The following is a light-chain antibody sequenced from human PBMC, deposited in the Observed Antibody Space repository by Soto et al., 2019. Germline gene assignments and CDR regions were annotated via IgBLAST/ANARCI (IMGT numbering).Light chain of an antibody. Sequence: SPGERATLSCRASQGVSSNLAWYQQKPGQAPRLLIYGASTRATGVPARFSGSWSGTEFTLTISSLQSEDFAVYYCQQYNNWITFGQGTRLEIK. J-gene: IGKJ5*01. V-gene: IGKV3-15*01. CDR1: QGVSSN. CDR3: QQYNNWIT. CDR2: GAS.